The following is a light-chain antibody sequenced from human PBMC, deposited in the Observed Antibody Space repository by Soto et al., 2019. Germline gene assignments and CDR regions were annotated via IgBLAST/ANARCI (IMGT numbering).Light chain of an antibody. V-gene: IGKV2-30*01. J-gene: IGKJ1*01. CDR2: KVS. CDR1: QSLVDSDGNTY. Sequence: DVVVTQSPLALPVTLGQPASISCRSTQSLVDSDGNTYLTWLQQRPGQSPRRLIYKVSNRDSGVPDRFSGSESGTDFPLKISGVEAEDVGVYYCLQGTHWPWTLGQGTQVEIK. CDR3: LQGTHWPWT.